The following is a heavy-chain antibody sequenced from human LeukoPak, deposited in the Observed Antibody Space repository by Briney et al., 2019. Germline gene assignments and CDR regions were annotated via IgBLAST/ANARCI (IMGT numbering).Heavy chain of an antibody. V-gene: IGHV4-4*02. D-gene: IGHD3-9*01. J-gene: IGHJ5*02. Sequence: PSGTLSLTCAVSGGSISSSNWWGWVRQPPGKGLEGIGEIYHSGSTNYNPSLKSRVTISVDKSKNQFSLKLSSVTAADTAVYYCARGDVYYDILTGYYPSNWFDPWGQGTLVTVSS. CDR2: IYHSGST. CDR3: ARGDVYYDILTGYYPSNWFDP. CDR1: GGSISSSNW.